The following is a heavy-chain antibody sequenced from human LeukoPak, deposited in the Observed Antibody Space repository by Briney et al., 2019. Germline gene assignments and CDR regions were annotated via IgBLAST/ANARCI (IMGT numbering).Heavy chain of an antibody. V-gene: IGHV4-59*01. D-gene: IGHD6-19*01. J-gene: IGHJ4*02. CDR3: AGSAYSSDRLDY. CDR2: IYYSEST. Sequence: SETLSLTCTVSGGSISSYYWSWLRQPPGKGLEWIGYIYYSESTNYNPSLKSRVIISLDTSNNQFSLKLSSVTAADTAVYYCAGSAYSSDRLDYWGQGTLVTVSS. CDR1: GGSISSYY.